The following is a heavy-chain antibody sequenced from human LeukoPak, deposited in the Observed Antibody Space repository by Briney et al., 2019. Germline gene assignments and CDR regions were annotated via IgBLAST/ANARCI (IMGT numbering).Heavy chain of an antibody. CDR1: GYTFTSYG. D-gene: IGHD4-23*01. V-gene: IGHV1-18*01. J-gene: IGHJ5*02. CDR3: ARVGTTMVTMVYGWFDP. Sequence: ASVKVPCKASGYTFTSYGISWVRQAPGQGLEWMGWISAYNGNTNYAQKLQGRVTMTTDTSTSTAYMELRSLRSDDTAVYYCARVGTTMVTMVYGWFDPWGQGTLVTVSS. CDR2: ISAYNGNT.